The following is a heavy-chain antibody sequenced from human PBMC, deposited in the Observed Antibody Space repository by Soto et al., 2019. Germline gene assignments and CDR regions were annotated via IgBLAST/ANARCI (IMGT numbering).Heavy chain of an antibody. Sequence: GGSLRLSCAASGFTFNDYTMHWVRQAPGKGLEWVSLINWDGSSTYYADSVKGRFTISRDNSNASLYLQMNSLRTEDTALYYCAKDTLGYFDYWGQGTPVTVS. V-gene: IGHV3-43*01. J-gene: IGHJ4*02. D-gene: IGHD7-27*01. CDR2: INWDGSST. CDR3: AKDTLGYFDY. CDR1: GFTFNDYT.